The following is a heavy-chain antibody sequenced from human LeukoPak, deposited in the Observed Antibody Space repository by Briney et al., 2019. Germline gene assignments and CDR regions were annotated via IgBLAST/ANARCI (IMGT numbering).Heavy chain of an antibody. D-gene: IGHD5-12*01. CDR3: AGEAGGGYARAFDI. V-gene: IGHV4-4*07. J-gene: IGHJ3*02. CDR1: GGSISSYS. CDR2: IYTSGTT. Sequence: SETLSLTCIVPGGSISSYSWTWIRQPAGEGLEWIGRIYTSGTTNYNPSLKSRVTMSVDTSKNQFSLKLSSVTAADTAVYYCAGEAGGGYARAFDIWGQGTMVTVSS.